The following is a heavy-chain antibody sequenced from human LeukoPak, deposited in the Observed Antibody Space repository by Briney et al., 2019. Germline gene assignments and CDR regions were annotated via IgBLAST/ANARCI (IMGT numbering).Heavy chain of an antibody. CDR1: GGSISSGDYH. D-gene: IGHD2-2*01. Sequence: SQTLSLTCTVSGGSISSGDYHWSWIRQPPGKGLEWIGYIYYSGSTYYNPSLKSRVTISVGTSKNQFSLKLSSVTAADTAVYYCARFDCSSTSCAGGWFDPWGQGTLVTVSS. V-gene: IGHV4-30-4*08. CDR3: ARFDCSSTSCAGGWFDP. J-gene: IGHJ5*02. CDR2: IYYSGST.